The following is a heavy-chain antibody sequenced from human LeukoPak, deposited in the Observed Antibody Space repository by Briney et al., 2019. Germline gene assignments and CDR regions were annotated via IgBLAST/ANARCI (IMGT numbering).Heavy chain of an antibody. Sequence: ASVTVSFPASGYTFTSYDINWVPQAPRQGLGWMGWMNPNSGNTGYTQKFQGRVTNTRNTPISTAYMELSSLRSEDTAVYYCARQTYCGGDCDSDYYYNMDVWGKGTTVTVSS. V-gene: IGHV1-8*01. J-gene: IGHJ6*03. CDR2: MNPNSGNT. CDR3: ARQTYCGGDCDSDYYYNMDV. D-gene: IGHD2-21*02. CDR1: GYTFTSYD.